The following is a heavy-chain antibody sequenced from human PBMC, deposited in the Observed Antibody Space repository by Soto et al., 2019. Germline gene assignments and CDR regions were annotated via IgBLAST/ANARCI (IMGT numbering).Heavy chain of an antibody. J-gene: IGHJ6*02. CDR1: GFTFSSFA. V-gene: IGHV3-30-3*01. Sequence: PGGSLRLSCAASGFTFSSFAMHWVRQAPGKGLEWVTLASFDGNTQYYADSAKGRFTISRDNSKSTLYLQMSSLRAEDTAVYYCAGVFVETSMNDGMDVWGQGTAVTVSS. CDR3: AGVFVETSMNDGMDV. D-gene: IGHD5-18*01. CDR2: ASFDGNTQ.